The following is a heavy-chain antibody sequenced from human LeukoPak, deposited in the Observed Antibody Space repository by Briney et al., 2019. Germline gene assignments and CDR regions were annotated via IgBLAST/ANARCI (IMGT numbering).Heavy chain of an antibody. V-gene: IGHV1-69*04. CDR1: GGTFSSYA. CDR3: ARSGVSRDGYSIDY. D-gene: IGHD5-24*01. Sequence: SVKVSCRASGGTFSSYAISWVRQAPGQGLEWMGRIIPILGIANYAQKFQGRVTITADKSTSTAYMELSSLRSEDTAVYYCARSGVSRDGYSIDYWGQGTLVTVSS. CDR2: IIPILGIA. J-gene: IGHJ4*02.